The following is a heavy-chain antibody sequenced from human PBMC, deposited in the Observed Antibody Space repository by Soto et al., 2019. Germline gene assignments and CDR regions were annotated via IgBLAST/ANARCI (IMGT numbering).Heavy chain of an antibody. Sequence: GESLKISCKTSGYTFSGHWISWVRQVPGKGLQWMGNIDPSDSYINYNPAFRGHVTFSVDKSNSTAYLHWRSLGPSDTAIYYCARHGAAIWLGYWGQGTLVTVSS. CDR1: GYTFSGHW. CDR2: IDPSDSYI. V-gene: IGHV5-10-1*01. CDR3: ARHGAAIWLGY. D-gene: IGHD6-19*01. J-gene: IGHJ4*02.